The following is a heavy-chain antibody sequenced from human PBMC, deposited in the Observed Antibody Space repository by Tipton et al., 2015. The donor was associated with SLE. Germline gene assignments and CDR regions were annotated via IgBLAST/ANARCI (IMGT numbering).Heavy chain of an antibody. Sequence: TLSLTCAVYGGSFSGYYWSWIRRPPGKGLEWIGEINHSGSTNYNPSLKSRLTILVDTSKNQFSLKLSSVTAADTAVYYCARGKGRNWGWGWFDPWGQGILVTVSS. D-gene: IGHD7-27*01. J-gene: IGHJ5*02. CDR3: ARGKGRNWGWGWFDP. CDR2: INHSGST. V-gene: IGHV4-34*01. CDR1: GGSFSGYY.